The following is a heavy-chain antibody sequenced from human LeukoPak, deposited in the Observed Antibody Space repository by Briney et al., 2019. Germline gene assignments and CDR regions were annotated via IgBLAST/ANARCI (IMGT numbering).Heavy chain of an antibody. CDR1: GGSFSGYY. J-gene: IGHJ5*02. CDR2: IHHSGST. V-gene: IGHV4-34*01. Sequence: SETLSLTCAVYGGSFSGYYWSWIRQPPGKGLEWIGEIHHSGSTNYNPSLKSRVTISVDTSKNQFSLKLSSVTAADTAVYYCARGGGRVVLMVYATRPNWFDPWGQGTLVTVSS. CDR3: ARGGGRVVLMVYATRPNWFDP. D-gene: IGHD2-8*01.